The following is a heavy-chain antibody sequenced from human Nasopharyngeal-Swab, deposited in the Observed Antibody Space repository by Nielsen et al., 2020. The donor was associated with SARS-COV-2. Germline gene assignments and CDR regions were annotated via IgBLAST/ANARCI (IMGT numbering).Heavy chain of an antibody. CDR1: GGTFSSYA. V-gene: IGHV1-69*06. CDR3: ARGGECSSTSCYMINYYYYMDV. Sequence: SVKVSCKASGGTFSSYAISWVRQAPGQGLVWMGGIIPIFGTANYAQKFQGRVTITADKSTSTAYMELSSLRSEDTAVYYCARGGECSSTSCYMINYYYYMDVWGKGTTVTVSS. J-gene: IGHJ6*03. D-gene: IGHD2-2*01. CDR2: IIPIFGTA.